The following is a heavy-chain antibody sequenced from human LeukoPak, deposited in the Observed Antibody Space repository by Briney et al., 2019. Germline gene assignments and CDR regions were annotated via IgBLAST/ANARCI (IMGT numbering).Heavy chain of an antibody. V-gene: IGHV3-7*03. J-gene: IGHJ4*02. D-gene: IGHD1-26*01. Sequence: GGSLRLSCAASGFTFTTYWMNWLRQAPGKGLEWVANVNEDGSEKYYVDSVKGRFTISRDNAKNSLYLQMNSLRAEDTALYYCAKDITIVGASGPFDYWGQGTLVTVSS. CDR3: AKDITIVGASGPFDY. CDR2: VNEDGSEK. CDR1: GFTFTTYW.